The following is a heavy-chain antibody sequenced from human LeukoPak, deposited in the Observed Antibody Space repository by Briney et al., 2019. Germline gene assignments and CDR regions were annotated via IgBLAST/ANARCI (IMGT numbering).Heavy chain of an antibody. Sequence: GESLKISCKGSGYSFTSYWIGWVRQMPGKGLEWMGIIYPGDSDTRSRPSFQGQVTISDDKSISTAYLQWSSLKGSDTAMYYCARRYYYGSGSYYNFDYWGEGSLVSVCS. J-gene: IGHJ4*02. CDR2: IYPGDSDT. CDR1: GYSFTSYW. V-gene: IGHV5-51*01. CDR3: ARRYYYGSGSYYNFDY. D-gene: IGHD3-10*01.